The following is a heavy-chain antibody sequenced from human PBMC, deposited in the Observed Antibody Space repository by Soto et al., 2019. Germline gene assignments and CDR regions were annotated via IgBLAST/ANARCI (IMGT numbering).Heavy chain of an antibody. D-gene: IGHD3-16*01. CDR1: GDSITNNHW. Sequence: TSETLSLTFTVYGDSITNNHWCSWVRQPPGKGPELIGEIYHTGIANYNQSLESRVAFSVDKSKNQFSLSLTSVTAADTAVYYCVSKLGPFYYGLDVWGQGTTVTVSS. V-gene: IGHV4-4*02. J-gene: IGHJ6*02. CDR2: IYHTGIA. CDR3: VSKLGPFYYGLDV.